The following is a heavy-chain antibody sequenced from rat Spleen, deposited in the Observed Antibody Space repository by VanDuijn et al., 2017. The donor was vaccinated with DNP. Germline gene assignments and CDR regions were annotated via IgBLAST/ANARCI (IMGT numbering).Heavy chain of an antibody. CDR3: ARGSGTYYWYFDF. V-gene: IGHV5-31*01. CDR1: GFTFNKYW. Sequence: EVHLVESGGGLVQPGRSLKLSCVASGFTFNKYWMTWIRQVPGKGLEWVAAITSSGGSTYYPDSVKGRFTISRDNAKNTLYLQMNSLRSEDTATYYCARGSGTYYWYFDFWGPGTMVTVSS. CDR2: ITSSGGST. J-gene: IGHJ1*01. D-gene: IGHD5-1*01.